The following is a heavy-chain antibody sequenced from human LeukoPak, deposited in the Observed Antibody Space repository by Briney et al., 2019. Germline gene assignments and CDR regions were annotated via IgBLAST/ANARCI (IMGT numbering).Heavy chain of an antibody. V-gene: IGHV4-59*01. Sequence: SETLSLTCTVSGGSISSYYWSWIRQPPGKGLEWIGYIYYNGSTNYNPSLKSRVTISVDTSKNQFSLKLSSVTAADTAVYYCARGSYGELGYWGQGTLVTVSS. D-gene: IGHD4-17*01. CDR2: IYYNGST. J-gene: IGHJ4*02. CDR1: GGSISSYY. CDR3: ARGSYGELGY.